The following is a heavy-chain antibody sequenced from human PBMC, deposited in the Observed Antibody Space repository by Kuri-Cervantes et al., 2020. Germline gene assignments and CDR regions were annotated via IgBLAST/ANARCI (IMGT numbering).Heavy chain of an antibody. D-gene: IGHD1-14*01. Sequence: AAVKVSCKASGYTFTSYAMHWVGRAPGQGLEWMGWINAGNCNTKYSPKFQGRVTITRDTSASTAYMELSSLRSEDTAVYYLARDPEVYYLDVWGKGTTVTVSS. CDR2: INAGNCNT. CDR1: GYTFTSYA. J-gene: IGHJ6*03. V-gene: IGHV1-3*01. CDR3: ARDPEVYYLDV.